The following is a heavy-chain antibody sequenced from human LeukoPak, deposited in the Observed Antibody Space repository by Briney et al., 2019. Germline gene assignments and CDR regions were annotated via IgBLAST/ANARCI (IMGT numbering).Heavy chain of an antibody. Sequence: SETLSLTCTVSGGSISSSSYYWSWIRQPPGKGLEWIGEINHNETTNYNPSLKSRVTISVDTSKNQFSLKVSSLTAADTAVYYCARESGGAIDYWGQGTLVSVSS. V-gene: IGHV4-39*07. CDR1: GGSISSSSYY. D-gene: IGHD4/OR15-4a*01. J-gene: IGHJ4*02. CDR2: INHNETT. CDR3: ARESGGAIDY.